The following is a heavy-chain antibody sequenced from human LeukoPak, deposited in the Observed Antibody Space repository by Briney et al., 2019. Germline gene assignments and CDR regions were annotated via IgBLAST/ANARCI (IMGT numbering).Heavy chain of an antibody. CDR3: ARVVGGATSYYFDY. D-gene: IGHD1-26*01. V-gene: IGHV4-34*01. Sequence: YGGXXXGYYWSWIRQPPGKGLEWIGEINHSGSTNYNPSLKSRVTISVDTSKNQFSLKLSSVTAADTAVYYCARVVGGATSYYFDYWGQGTLVTVSS. CDR1: GGXXXGYY. J-gene: IGHJ4*02. CDR2: INHSGST.